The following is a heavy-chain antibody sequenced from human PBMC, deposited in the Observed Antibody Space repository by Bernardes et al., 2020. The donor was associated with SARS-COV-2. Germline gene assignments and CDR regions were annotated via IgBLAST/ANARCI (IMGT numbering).Heavy chain of an antibody. V-gene: IGHV3-30*03. CDR2: ISYDGSNK. D-gene: IGHD3-10*01. J-gene: IGHJ4*02. CDR1: GFTFSSYG. Sequence: GGSLRLSCAASGFTFSSYGMHWVRQAPGKGLEWVAVISYDGSNKYYADSVKGRFTISRDNSKNTLFLQMNSLRAEDTAVYYCACAPSEMLRGYWGQGTLVTVSS. CDR3: ACAPSEMLRGY.